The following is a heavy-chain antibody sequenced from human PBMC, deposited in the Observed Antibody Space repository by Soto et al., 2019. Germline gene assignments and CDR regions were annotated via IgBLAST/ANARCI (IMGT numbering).Heavy chain of an antibody. CDR3: ARLGGYCSSTSCYGYYGMDV. J-gene: IGHJ6*02. CDR1: CCYLISGPYS. Sequence: SETLSLTSTLSCCYLISGPYSWGLIRQPPGKGLEWIGTFYYSGSTHYNPSLASRVTISVDTSKNQFSLKVTSVTAADTAMYYCARLGGYCSSTSCYGYYGMDVWGQGTTVT. V-gene: IGHV4-39*01. CDR2: FYYSGST. D-gene: IGHD2-2*01.